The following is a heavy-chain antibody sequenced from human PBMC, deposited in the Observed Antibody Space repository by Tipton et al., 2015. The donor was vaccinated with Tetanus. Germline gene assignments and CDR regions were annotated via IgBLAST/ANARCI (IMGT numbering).Heavy chain of an antibody. J-gene: IGHJ3*02. V-gene: IGHV4-39*07. D-gene: IGHD2-21*02. CDR1: GGSISSSSYY. CDR2: IYYSGST. CDR3: AREQAYCGGDCYLGSDTFDI. Sequence: TLSLTCTVSGGSISSSSYYWGWIRQPPGKGLEWIGSIYYSGSTYYNPSLRSRVSTSVDTSKNQFSLKLSSVTAADTGVYYCAREQAYCGGDCYLGSDTFDIWGQGSMVTVSS.